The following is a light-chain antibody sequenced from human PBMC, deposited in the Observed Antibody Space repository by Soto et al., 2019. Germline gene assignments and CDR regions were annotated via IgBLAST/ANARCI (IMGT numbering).Light chain of an antibody. J-gene: IGLJ1*01. CDR1: SSNIGAGYD. V-gene: IGLV1-40*01. CDR3: QSYESSLSGSQV. Sequence: QSVLTQPPSVSGAPGQRVTISCTGSSSNIGAGYDVHWYQQLPGTAPKLLIYGNSNRPSGVPDRFSGSKSGTSASLAITGLQAEDEPDYYCQSYESSLSGSQVFGTGTKVTVL. CDR2: GNS.